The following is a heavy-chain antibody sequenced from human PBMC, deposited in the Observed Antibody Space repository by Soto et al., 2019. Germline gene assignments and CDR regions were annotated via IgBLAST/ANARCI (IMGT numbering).Heavy chain of an antibody. J-gene: IGHJ6*02. CDR1: CYHFNRYW. CDR3: TGGDGGNSCPIYYCYGMDV. Sequence: ASVKVSCYAACYHFNRYWNSWVRQAPGQGPGWIGWNCCYNVNTNNAQKLQGRATLTTATSTSTAYMVLRSPRSDDTAGYCCTGGDGGNSCPIYYCYGMDVGGQGTTVTVSS. D-gene: IGHD3-16*01. CDR2: NCCYNVNT. V-gene: IGHV1-18*04.